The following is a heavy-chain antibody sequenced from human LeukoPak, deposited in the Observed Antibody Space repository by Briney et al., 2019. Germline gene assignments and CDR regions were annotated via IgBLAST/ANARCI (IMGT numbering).Heavy chain of an antibody. D-gene: IGHD2-21*01. V-gene: IGHV1-2*02. Sequence: ASVKVSCKASGYIFTNYYMHWVRQAPGQGLEWMGWINPRSGGTNFAQKFQGRVTMTRDTFISAAYMELSGLRSDDTAVYYCARHVSSSGEDSWGQGTLVTVSS. CDR3: ARHVSSSGEDS. CDR2: INPRSGGT. CDR1: GYIFTNYY. J-gene: IGHJ4*02.